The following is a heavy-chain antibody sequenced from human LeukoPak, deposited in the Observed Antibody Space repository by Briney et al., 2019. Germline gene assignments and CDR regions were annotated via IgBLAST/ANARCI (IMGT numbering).Heavy chain of an antibody. Sequence: PGGSLKLSCAASGFTFNNNWVSWVRHVPGKGLEWVANIKQDGSDKYYVDSVKGRFTVSRDNAKKSLYLQMNILRVEDTAVYYCARGVGSDPGIWFDPWGLGTLVIVSS. V-gene: IGHV3-7*01. D-gene: IGHD6-19*01. CDR1: GFTFNNNW. J-gene: IGHJ5*02. CDR2: IKQDGSDK. CDR3: ARGVGSDPGIWFDP.